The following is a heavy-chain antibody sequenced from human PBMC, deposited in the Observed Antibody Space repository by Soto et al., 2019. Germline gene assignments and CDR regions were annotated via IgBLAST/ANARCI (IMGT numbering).Heavy chain of an antibody. V-gene: IGHV1-18*01. Sequence: GASVKVSCKASGYTFTTYGISWVRQAPGQGLEWLGWINTHNGNTSYAQKFQGRVTMTRYSSTSTVYMELSSLRSEDTAVYYCARDLWFGGYYYYYGMDAWGQGTTVPVSS. CDR1: GYTFTTYG. CDR2: INTHNGNT. CDR3: ARDLWFGGYYYYYGMDA. J-gene: IGHJ6*02. D-gene: IGHD3-10*01.